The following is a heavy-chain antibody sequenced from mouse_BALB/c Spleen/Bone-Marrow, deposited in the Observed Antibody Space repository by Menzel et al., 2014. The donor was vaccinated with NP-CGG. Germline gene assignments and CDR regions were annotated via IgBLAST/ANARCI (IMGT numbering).Heavy chain of an antibody. CDR1: GYTFTSYW. J-gene: IGHJ2*01. CDR2: IAPGSGST. V-gene: IGHV1S41*01. D-gene: IGHD1-2*01. Sequence: DLVKPGASVQLSCKASGYTFTSYWINWIKQRPGQGLEWIGRIAPGSGSTYYDEMFKGKATLTVDTSSSTAYIQLSSLSSEDSAVYYCTPRLRYWGQGTTLTVSS. CDR3: TPRLRY.